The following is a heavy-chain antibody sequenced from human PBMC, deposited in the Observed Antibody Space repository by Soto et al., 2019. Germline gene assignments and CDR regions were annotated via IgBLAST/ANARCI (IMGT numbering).Heavy chain of an antibody. CDR3: AKGRSGGSLDWFDP. J-gene: IGHJ5*02. Sequence: GGSLRLCCAAYGFTFTSYGMSWVRQDTGKGLEFVSSISSSGSGTYYAASVQGRFTTSRDNSKNTLYLQMNSLRAEDTAVYYCAKGRSGGSLDWFDPWGQGTLVTVS. D-gene: IGHD2-15*01. CDR2: ISSSGSGT. CDR1: GFTFTSYG. V-gene: IGHV3-23*01.